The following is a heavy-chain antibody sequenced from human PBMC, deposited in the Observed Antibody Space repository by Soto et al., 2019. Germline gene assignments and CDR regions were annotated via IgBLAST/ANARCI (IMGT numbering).Heavy chain of an antibody. D-gene: IGHD6-6*01. CDR3: ARNPYSSSSFDY. CDR1: GFTFDDYA. CDR2: ISWNSGSI. V-gene: IGHV3-9*01. J-gene: IGHJ4*02. Sequence: EVQLVESGGGLVQPGRSLRLSCAASGFTFDDYAMHWVRQAPGKGLEWVSGISWNSGSIGYADSVKGRFIISRDNAKNSLYLQMNSLRAEDTALYYCARNPYSSSSFDYWGQGTLVTVSS.